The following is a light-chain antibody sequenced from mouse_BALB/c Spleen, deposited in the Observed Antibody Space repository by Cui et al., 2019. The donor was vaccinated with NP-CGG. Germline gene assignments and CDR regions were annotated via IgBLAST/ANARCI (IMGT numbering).Light chain of an antibody. CDR1: TGTITTGNY. CDR3: ALWYSNHWV. J-gene: IGLJ1*01. V-gene: IGLV1*01. Sequence: QAVVTQDSALTTSPGETVSFTCRSSTGTITTGNYANWVQEKPVHLFTGLIGGTNNRAPGVPARFSGSLIGDKAALTITGAQTEDEAIYFCALWYSNHWVFGGGTKLTVL. CDR2: GTN.